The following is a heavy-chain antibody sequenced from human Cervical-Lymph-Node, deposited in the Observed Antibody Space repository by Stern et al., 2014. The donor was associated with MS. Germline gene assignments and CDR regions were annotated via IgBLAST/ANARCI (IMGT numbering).Heavy chain of an antibody. Sequence: VQLVESGAEVKKPGASVKVSCKASGYTFTSYGISWVRQAPGQGLEWMGWSSAYNGNTNYAQKLQGRVPMTTDTSTSTAYMELRSLRSDDTAVYYCARDRGIAAAGTRYPLDYWGQGTLVTVSS. CDR3: ARDRGIAAAGTRYPLDY. CDR1: GYTFTSYG. D-gene: IGHD6-13*01. V-gene: IGHV1-18*01. J-gene: IGHJ4*02. CDR2: SSAYNGNT.